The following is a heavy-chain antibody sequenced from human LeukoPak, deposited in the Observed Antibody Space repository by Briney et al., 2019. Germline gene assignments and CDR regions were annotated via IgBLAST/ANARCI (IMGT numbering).Heavy chain of an antibody. CDR2: IYYSGST. V-gene: IGHV4-30-4*08. Sequence: SETLSLTWTVSGGSISSGDYYWSWIRQPPGKGLEWIGYIYYSGSTYYNPSLKSRVTISVDTSKNQFSLKLSSVTAADTAVYYCASNSGSYDDAFDIWGQGTMVTVSS. D-gene: IGHD1-26*01. CDR3: ASNSGSYDDAFDI. J-gene: IGHJ3*02. CDR1: GGSISSGDYY.